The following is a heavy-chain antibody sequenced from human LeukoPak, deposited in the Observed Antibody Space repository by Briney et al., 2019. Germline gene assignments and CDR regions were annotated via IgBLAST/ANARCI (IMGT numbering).Heavy chain of an antibody. CDR1: GFTFSSYA. Sequence: GGSLRLSCAASGFTFSSYAMSWVRQAPGKGLEWVSAISGSGGSTYYADPVKGRFTISRDNSKNTLYLQMNSLRAEDTAVYYCAKDPGWTLGVVISDYWGQGALVTVSS. CDR3: AKDPGWTLGVVISDY. J-gene: IGHJ4*02. V-gene: IGHV3-23*01. CDR2: ISGSGGST. D-gene: IGHD3-3*01.